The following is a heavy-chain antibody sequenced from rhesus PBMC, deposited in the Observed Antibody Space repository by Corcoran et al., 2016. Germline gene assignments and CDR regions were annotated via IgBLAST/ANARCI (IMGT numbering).Heavy chain of an antibody. CDR3: ARGEWLVNEYFEF. J-gene: IGHJ1*01. CDR2: ISGSGGST. Sequence: QLQLQESGPGLVKPSETLSLTCAVSGGSISRHYCSWIRQPPGKGLVWIGRISGSGGSTDYKPSLKSRVTISNKTSKNQSSLKLSCVTAEATAVYYCARGEWLVNEYFEFWGQGALVTVSS. CDR1: GGSISRHY. D-gene: IGHD6-37*01. V-gene: IGHV4-173*01.